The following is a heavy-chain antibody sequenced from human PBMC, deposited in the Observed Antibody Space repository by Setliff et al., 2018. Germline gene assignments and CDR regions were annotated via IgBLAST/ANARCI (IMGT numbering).Heavy chain of an antibody. D-gene: IGHD3-3*01. CDR2: IIGVCGGT. CDR3: AKVLAIFGVVTDIGFYFDY. Sequence: GGSLRLSCAASGFTFSNYAMCWVRQAPGKGLEWVSTIIGVCGGTYFADSVKGRFTISRDNSKNTLYLQMNSLRAEDTAIYYCAKVLAIFGVVTDIGFYFDYWGQGSLVTVSS. J-gene: IGHJ4*02. CDR1: GFTFSNYA. V-gene: IGHV3-23*01.